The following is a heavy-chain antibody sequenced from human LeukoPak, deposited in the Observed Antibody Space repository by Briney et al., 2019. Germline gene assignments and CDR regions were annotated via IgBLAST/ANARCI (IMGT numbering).Heavy chain of an antibody. CDR2: IFYSGTT. CDR1: GGSISSGGYY. D-gene: IGHD2/OR15-2a*01. J-gene: IGHJ4*02. V-gene: IGHV4-31*03. CDR3: ARYFAPFDS. Sequence: SETLSLTCTVSGGSISSGGYYWSWIRQNPGKGLEFVGYIFYSGTTYYNPSLKSRVTVSLDTSLNQFSLKLTSVTAADTAVYYCARYFAPFDSWGQGTLVSVSS.